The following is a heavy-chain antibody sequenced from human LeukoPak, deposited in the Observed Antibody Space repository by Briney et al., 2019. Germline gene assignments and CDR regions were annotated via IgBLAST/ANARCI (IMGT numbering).Heavy chain of an antibody. J-gene: IGHJ3*02. D-gene: IGHD4-17*01. CDR2: ISASGGST. Sequence: GGSLRLSCAASESTFNTYAMSWVRQAPGKGLEWVSAISASGGSTYYADSVKGRFTISRDNSKNTLYLQMNSLRAEDTAVYYCARTRYDAFDIWGQGTMVTVSS. CDR1: ESTFNTYA. CDR3: ARTRYDAFDI. V-gene: IGHV3-23*01.